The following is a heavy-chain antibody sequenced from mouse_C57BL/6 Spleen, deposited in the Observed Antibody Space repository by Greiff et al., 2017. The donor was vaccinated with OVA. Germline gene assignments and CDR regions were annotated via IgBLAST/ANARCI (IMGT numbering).Heavy chain of an antibody. CDR2: IYPGDGDT. J-gene: IGHJ2*01. CDR3: AREWGYYGSSLDY. D-gene: IGHD1-1*01. CDR1: GYAFSSSW. V-gene: IGHV1-82*01. Sequence: VQLQQSGPELVKPGASVKISCKASGYAFSSSWMNWVKQRPGKGLEWIGRIYPGDGDTNYNGKFKGKATLTADKSSSTAYMQLSSLTSEDSAVYFCAREWGYYGSSLDYWGQGTTLTVSS.